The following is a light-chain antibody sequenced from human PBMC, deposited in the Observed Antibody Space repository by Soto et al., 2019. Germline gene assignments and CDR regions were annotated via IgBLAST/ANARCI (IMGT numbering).Light chain of an antibody. V-gene: IGKV1-39*01. CDR2: AAS. J-gene: IGKJ2*01. CDR3: QQSYSALYT. Sequence: DIQLTQSPSSLSASVGDRASLTCRASQSISTHLSWYQQKPGKHPKLLIYAASSLQSGVPSRFSGSISGPDFTLTISSMQPEDFATYYCQQSYSALYTFGQGTKVDI. CDR1: QSISTH.